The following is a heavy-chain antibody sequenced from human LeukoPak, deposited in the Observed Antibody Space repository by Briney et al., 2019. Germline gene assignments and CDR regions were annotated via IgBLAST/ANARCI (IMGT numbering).Heavy chain of an antibody. CDR1: GYTFTSYG. CDR2: ISAYNGNT. J-gene: IGHJ6*03. D-gene: IGHD2/OR15-2a*01. Sequence: ASVKVSCKASGYTFTSYGISWVRQAPGQGLEWMGWISAYNGNTNYAQKLQGRVTMTTDTSTSTACMELRSLRSDDTAVYYCARADPFLYYYMDVWGKGTTVTVSS. CDR3: ARADPFLYYYMDV. V-gene: IGHV1-18*01.